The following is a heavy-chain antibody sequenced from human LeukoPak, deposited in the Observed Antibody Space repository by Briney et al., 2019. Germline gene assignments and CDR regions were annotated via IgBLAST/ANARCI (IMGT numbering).Heavy chain of an antibody. V-gene: IGHV4-59*01. CDR1: GGSISNYY. CDR2: IYYSGST. J-gene: IGHJ4*02. D-gene: IGHD1-7*01. Sequence: SETLSLTCTVSGGSISNYYWSWIRQPPGKGLELIGYIYYSGSTNYNPSLKSRVTISADTSKNQFSLKLSSVTAADTAVYYFAAGNYYFDYWGQGTLVTVSS. CDR3: AAGNYYFDY.